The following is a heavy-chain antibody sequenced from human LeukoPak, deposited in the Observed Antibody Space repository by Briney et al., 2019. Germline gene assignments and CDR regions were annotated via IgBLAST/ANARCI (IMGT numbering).Heavy chain of an antibody. CDR3: AKEQLRDDYYLLP. Sequence: DSVEGRFTISRDNSKNTLYLQMNSLRAGDTAVYYCAKEQLRDDYYLLPWGQGTLVTVSS. J-gene: IGHJ5*02. D-gene: IGHD5-24*01. V-gene: IGHV3-33*06.